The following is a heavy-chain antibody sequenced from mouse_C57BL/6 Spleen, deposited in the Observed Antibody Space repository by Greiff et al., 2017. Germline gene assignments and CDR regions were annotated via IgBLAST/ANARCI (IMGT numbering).Heavy chain of an antibody. Sequence: QVQLQQSGAELVRPGASVKLSCKASGYTFTDYYINWVKQRPGQGLEWIARIYPGSGNTYYNEKFKGKATLTAEKSSSTAYMQLSSLTSEDSAVYFCARTGTEAPFDYWGQGTTLTVSS. J-gene: IGHJ2*01. V-gene: IGHV1-76*01. CDR2: IYPGSGNT. CDR3: ARTGTEAPFDY. CDR1: GYTFTDYY. D-gene: IGHD4-1*01.